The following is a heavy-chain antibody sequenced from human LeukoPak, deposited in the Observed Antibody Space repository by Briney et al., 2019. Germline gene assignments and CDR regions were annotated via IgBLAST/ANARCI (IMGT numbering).Heavy chain of an antibody. D-gene: IGHD3-22*01. CDR1: GYTFASYG. CDR2: ISVNNGRT. CDR3: ARDPVTYYDSSGYYAD. Sequence: ASLKVSCTASGYTFASYGISWVRQAPGPGLGWLGRISVNNGRTHYSQKLQGRVTLTTDTSTSTAYMELRSLRSDDTAVYYCARDPVTYYDSSGYYADWGQGTLVTVSS. J-gene: IGHJ4*02. V-gene: IGHV1-18*01.